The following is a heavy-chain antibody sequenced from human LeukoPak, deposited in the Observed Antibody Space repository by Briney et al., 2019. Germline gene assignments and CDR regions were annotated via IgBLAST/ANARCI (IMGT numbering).Heavy chain of an antibody. V-gene: IGHV4-39*01. D-gene: IGHD6-19*01. Sequence: SETLSLTCSVSGGSISSSSYSWGWVRQPPGKGLEWIARIYYSGSTYYNPSLKSRVTISVDTSKNQFSLKLSSVTAADTALYYCAGGTTGVEVAGKDYYTYHYMDVWGKGTTVTISS. CDR3: AGGTTGVEVAGKDYYTYHYMDV. J-gene: IGHJ6*03. CDR1: GGSISSSSYS. CDR2: IYYSGST.